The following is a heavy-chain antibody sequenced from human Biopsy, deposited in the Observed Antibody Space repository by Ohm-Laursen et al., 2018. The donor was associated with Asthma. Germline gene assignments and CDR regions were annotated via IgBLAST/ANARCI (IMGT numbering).Heavy chain of an antibody. J-gene: IGHJ6*02. Sequence: SLRLSCAAPGFSFSEFVMHWVRQAPGKGLEWVAVISYDGSTKYYADSVKGRFAISRDNSKNTLYLQMSSLRVEDTAVYYCAKDPRMYGENVADLDVWGQGTAVNVSS. CDR3: AKDPRMYGENVADLDV. V-gene: IGHV3-30*18. D-gene: IGHD4-17*01. CDR1: GFSFSEFV. CDR2: ISYDGSTK.